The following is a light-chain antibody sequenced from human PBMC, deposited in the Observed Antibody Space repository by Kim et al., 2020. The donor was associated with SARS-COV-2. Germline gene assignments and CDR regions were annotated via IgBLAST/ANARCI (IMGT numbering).Light chain of an antibody. J-gene: IGLJ2*01. CDR1: SSNIGNNY. CDR2: DNN. V-gene: IGLV1-51*01. Sequence: QKVTISCSGSSSNIGNNYVSWYQQLPGTAPKLLIYDNNKRPSGIPDRFSGSKSGTSATLGITGLQTGDEADYYCGTWDSSLSAEVFGGGTQPDRP. CDR3: GTWDSSLSAEV.